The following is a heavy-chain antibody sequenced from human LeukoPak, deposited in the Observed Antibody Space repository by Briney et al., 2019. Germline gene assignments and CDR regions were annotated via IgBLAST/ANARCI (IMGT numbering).Heavy chain of an antibody. CDR2: MNPNSGDT. J-gene: IGHJ4*02. V-gene: IGHV1-8*01. CDR3: ARPASVTSGFDC. D-gene: IGHD2-21*02. Sequence: ASVKVSCKASGYTFTSYDINWVRQATGQGLEWMGWMNPNSGDTGYAQNFRGRVTMARNISISIAYLELSSLRSEDTAVYYCARPASVTSGFDCWGQGTLVTVSS. CDR1: GYTFTSYD.